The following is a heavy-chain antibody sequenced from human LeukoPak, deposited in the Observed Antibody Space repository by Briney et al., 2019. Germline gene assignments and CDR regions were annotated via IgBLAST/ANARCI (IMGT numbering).Heavy chain of an antibody. J-gene: IGHJ4*02. D-gene: IGHD2-15*01. Sequence: PGGSLRLSCAASGFTFSSYAMSWVRQAPGKGLEWVSAISGSGGSTYYADSVKGRFTISRDNSKNTLYLQMSSLRAEDTAVYYCAKDCSGGSCYPHFDYWGQGTLVTVSS. CDR1: GFTFSSYA. CDR2: ISGSGGST. CDR3: AKDCSGGSCYPHFDY. V-gene: IGHV3-23*01.